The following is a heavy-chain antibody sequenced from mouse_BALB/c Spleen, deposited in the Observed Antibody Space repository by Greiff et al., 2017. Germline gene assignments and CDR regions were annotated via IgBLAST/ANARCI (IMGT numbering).Heavy chain of an antibody. V-gene: IGHV1-74*01. J-gene: IGHJ1*01. CDR3: ARVTTVPQGYFDV. CDR1: GYTFTSYW. D-gene: IGHD1-1*01. CDR2: IDPYDSET. Sequence: VQLQQSGAELVRPGASVKLSCKASGYTFTSYWMNWVKQRPEQGLEWIGRIDPYDSETHYNQKFKDKAILTVDKSSSTAYMQLSSLTSEDSAVYYCARVTTVPQGYFDVWGAGTTVTVSS.